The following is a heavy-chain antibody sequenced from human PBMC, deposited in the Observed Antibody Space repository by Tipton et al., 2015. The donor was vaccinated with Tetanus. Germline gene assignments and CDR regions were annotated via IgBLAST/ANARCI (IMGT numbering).Heavy chain of an antibody. V-gene: IGHV4-39*02. CDR3: ARANNDFPKKGPFDS. CDR2: IFYSGST. Sequence: GSLRLSCTVSGASISDKKYYWGWIRQSPGKGLEWIGSIFYSGSTYYNPSLRSRVSISVDTSKNQSSLTLKSVTAADTGVYYCARANNDFPKKGPFDSWGQGSLVIVSS. CDR1: GASISDKKYY. D-gene: IGHD3-3*01. J-gene: IGHJ4*02.